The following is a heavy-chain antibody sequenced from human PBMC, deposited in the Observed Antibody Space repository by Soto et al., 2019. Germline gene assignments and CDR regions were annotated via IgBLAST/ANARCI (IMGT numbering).Heavy chain of an antibody. CDR3: ARELELSFFRAFDI. D-gene: IGHD1-7*01. J-gene: IGHJ3*02. V-gene: IGHV1-2*04. CDR1: GYTLTGYY. CDR2: INPNSGGT. Sequence: EASVKVSFKASGYTLTGYYMHWVRQAPGQGLEWMGCINPNSGGTNYAQKFQGWVTMTRDTSISTAYLELSRLRSDDTAVYYCARELELSFFRAFDICGQGTMVTVSS.